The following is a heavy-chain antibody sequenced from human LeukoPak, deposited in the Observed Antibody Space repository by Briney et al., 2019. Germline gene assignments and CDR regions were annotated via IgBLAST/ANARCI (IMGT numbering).Heavy chain of an antibody. CDR1: GGSISSYY. D-gene: IGHD2-2*01. CDR3: ARWYQPLPARFDP. Sequence: SETLSLTCTVSGGSISSYYWSWIRQPPGRGLEWIGYIYYSGSTNYNPSLKSRVTISVDTSKNQFSLKLSSVTAADTAVYYCARWYQPLPARFDPWGQGTLVTVSS. CDR2: IYYSGST. J-gene: IGHJ5*02. V-gene: IGHV4-59*01.